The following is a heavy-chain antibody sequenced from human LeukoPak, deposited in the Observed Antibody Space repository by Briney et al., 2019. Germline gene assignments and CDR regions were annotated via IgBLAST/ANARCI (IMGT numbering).Heavy chain of an antibody. CDR3: ARERTTGSRRWYFDY. Sequence: GASVKVSCKASGYTFTSYDIHWVRQATGQGLEWMGRMNPNRGDTDYAQKFQGRVTMTRDTSISTAYMELSSLRSEDTALYYCARERTTGSRRWYFDYWGQGTLVTVSS. D-gene: IGHD2/OR15-2a*01. V-gene: IGHV1-8*01. CDR1: GYTFTSYD. J-gene: IGHJ4*02. CDR2: MNPNRGDT.